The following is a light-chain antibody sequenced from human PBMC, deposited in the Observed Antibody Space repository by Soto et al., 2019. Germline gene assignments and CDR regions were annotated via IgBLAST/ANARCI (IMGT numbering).Light chain of an antibody. Sequence: QSALAQPRSVSGSPGQLLTISCTGTSSDVDDYRYVSWYQQYPGKAPKLVIYDSTKRPSGVPDRFSGSNSGNTASLTISGLQAEDEADYYCCSYVTTPEIFGTGTRSPS. V-gene: IGLV2-11*01. CDR1: SSDVDDYRY. CDR3: CSYVTTPEI. J-gene: IGLJ1*01. CDR2: DST.